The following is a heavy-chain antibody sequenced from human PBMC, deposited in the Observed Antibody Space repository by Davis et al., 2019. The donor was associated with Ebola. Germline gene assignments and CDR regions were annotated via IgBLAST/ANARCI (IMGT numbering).Heavy chain of an antibody. V-gene: IGHV1-69*13. D-gene: IGHD4-17*01. Sequence: SVKVSCKASGGSFSTYALSWVRQAPGQGLEWLGGIIPKFGSTIYAQKFQDRLRMTADESTTTAYMEMSSLRSDDTAIYYCAIGDYGDLFFYFYYMEVWGDGTTVTVSS. CDR2: IIPKFGST. J-gene: IGHJ6*03. CDR3: AIGDYGDLFFYFYYMEV. CDR1: GGSFSTYA.